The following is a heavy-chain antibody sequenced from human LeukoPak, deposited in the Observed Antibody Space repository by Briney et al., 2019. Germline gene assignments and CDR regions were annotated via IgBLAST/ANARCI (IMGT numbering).Heavy chain of an antibody. CDR2: INPNSGGT. D-gene: IGHD1-26*01. CDR1: GYTFTGYF. J-gene: IGHJ4*02. V-gene: IGHV1-2*02. Sequence: ASVKVSFKTSGYTFTGYFMHWVRQAPGQGLEWMGWINPNSGGTNYAQKFQGRVTMTRDTSISTAYMELTRLTSGDTAVYYCAQRTDGGSYSEGWGQGTLVTVSS. CDR3: AQRTDGGSYSEG.